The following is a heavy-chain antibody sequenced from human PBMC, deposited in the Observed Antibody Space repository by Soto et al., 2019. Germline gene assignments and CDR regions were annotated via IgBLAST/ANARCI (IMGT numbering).Heavy chain of an antibody. CDR3: ARESYSGSLNWFDP. CDR2: IYYSGST. J-gene: IGHJ5*02. V-gene: IGHV4-59*01. D-gene: IGHD1-26*01. Sequence: QVQLQESGPGLVKPSETLSLTCTVSGGSISSYYWSWIRQPPGKGLEWIGYIYYSGSTNYNPSLKSRVTISVDTSKNQFSLKLSSVTAADTAVDYCARESYSGSLNWFDPWGQGTLVTVSS. CDR1: GGSISSYY.